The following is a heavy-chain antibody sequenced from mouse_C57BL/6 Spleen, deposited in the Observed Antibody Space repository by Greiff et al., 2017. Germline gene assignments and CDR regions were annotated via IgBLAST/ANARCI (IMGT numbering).Heavy chain of an antibody. Sequence: VQLHQPGAELVKPGASVKLSCKASGYTFTSYWMPWVKQRPGQGLEWIGMIHPNSGSTNYNEKFKSKATLTVDKSSSTAYMQLSSLTSEDSAVYYCARSGSSYDYWGQGTTLTVSS. CDR2: IHPNSGST. V-gene: IGHV1-64*01. D-gene: IGHD1-1*01. CDR3: ARSGSSYDY. CDR1: GYTFTSYW. J-gene: IGHJ2*01.